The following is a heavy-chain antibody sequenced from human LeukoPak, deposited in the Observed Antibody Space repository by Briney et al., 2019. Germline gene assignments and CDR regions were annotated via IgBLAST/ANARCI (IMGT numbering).Heavy chain of an antibody. D-gene: IGHD3-10*01. CDR2: ISSSSSYI. V-gene: IGHV3-21*01. CDR1: GFTFSSYS. CDR3: ARVLFVLWFGELPPYFDY. Sequence: GGSLRLSCAASGFTFSSYSMNWVRQAPGKGLEWVSSISSSSSYIYYADSVKGRFTISRDNAKNSLYLQMNSLRAEDTAVYYCARVLFVLWFGELPPYFDYWGQGTLVTVSS. J-gene: IGHJ4*02.